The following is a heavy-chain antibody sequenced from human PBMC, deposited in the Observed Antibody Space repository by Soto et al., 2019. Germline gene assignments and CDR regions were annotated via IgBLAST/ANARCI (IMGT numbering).Heavy chain of an antibody. J-gene: IGHJ5*02. Sequence: QVQLVQSGAEGKKPGASVKVSCKASGYTFTSYGISWVRQAPGQGLEWMGWISAYNGNTNYAQKLQDRVTMTTDTSTSTAYMELRSLRSDDTAVYYCARDRSSGWHYVGGNPGFDPWGQGTLVTVSS. V-gene: IGHV1-18*01. CDR1: GYTFTSYG. D-gene: IGHD6-19*01. CDR3: ARDRSSGWHYVGGNPGFDP. CDR2: ISAYNGNT.